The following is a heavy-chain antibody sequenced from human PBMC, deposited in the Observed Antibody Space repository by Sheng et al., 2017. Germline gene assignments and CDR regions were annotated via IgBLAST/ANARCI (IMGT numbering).Heavy chain of an antibody. D-gene: IGHD3-10*01. CDR2: IYYSGST. Sequence: QVQLQESGPGLVKPSQTLSLTCAVSGGSISSGGYYWSWIRQHPGKGLEWIGYIYYSGSTYYNPSLKSRVTISVDTSKNQFSLKLSSVTAADTAVYYCAREMKMVRGASNAFDIWGQGTMVTVSS. CDR1: GGSISSGGYY. J-gene: IGHJ3*02. CDR3: AREMKMVRGASNAFDI. V-gene: IGHV4-31*11.